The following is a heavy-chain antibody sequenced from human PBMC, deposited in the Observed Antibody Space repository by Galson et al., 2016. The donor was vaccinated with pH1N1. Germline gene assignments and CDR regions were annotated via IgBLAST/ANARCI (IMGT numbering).Heavy chain of an antibody. CDR2: LYYSGST. J-gene: IGHJ3*02. Sequence: ETLSLTCTVSGGSINSYYWGWIRQPPGKGLEWIGYLYYSGSTSYNSSLTGRVYISQDTSRNQFSLKLSSVTAADPAVYFCASAGYSSGWYGIGAFNIWGQGTLVSVS. D-gene: IGHD6-13*01. CDR1: GGSINSYY. CDR3: ASAGYSSGWYGIGAFNI. V-gene: IGHV4-59*01.